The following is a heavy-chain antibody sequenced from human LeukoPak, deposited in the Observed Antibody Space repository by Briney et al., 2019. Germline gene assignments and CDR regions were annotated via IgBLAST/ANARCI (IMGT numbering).Heavy chain of an antibody. J-gene: IGHJ4*02. V-gene: IGHV4-34*01. CDR2: INHSGST. Sequence: SETLSLTCAVYGGSFSGYYWSWIRQPPGKGLEWIGEINHSGSTNYNPSLKSRVTISVDTSKNQFSLKLNSVTAADTAVYYCARHDYGDYGPFDCWGQGTLVTVSS. D-gene: IGHD4-17*01. CDR1: GGSFSGYY. CDR3: ARHDYGDYGPFDC.